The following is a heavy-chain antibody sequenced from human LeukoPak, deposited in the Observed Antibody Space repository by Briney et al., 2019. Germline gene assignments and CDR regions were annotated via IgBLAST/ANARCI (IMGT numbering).Heavy chain of an antibody. CDR1: GFTFSSYG. Sequence: GGSLRFSCAASGFTFSSYGMHWVRQAPGKGLEWVAVISYDGSNKYYADSVKGRFTISRDNSKNTLYLQMNSLRAEDTAVYYCAKGLKTAVGPYMGYHYYMDVWGKGTTVTVSS. D-gene: IGHD5-18*01. CDR2: ISYDGSNK. CDR3: AKGLKTAVGPYMGYHYYMDV. V-gene: IGHV3-30*18. J-gene: IGHJ6*03.